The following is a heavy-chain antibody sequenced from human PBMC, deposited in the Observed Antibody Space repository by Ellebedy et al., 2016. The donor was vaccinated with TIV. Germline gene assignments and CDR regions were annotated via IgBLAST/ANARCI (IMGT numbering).Heavy chain of an antibody. CDR3: AKRKITIFGVTDAFDI. J-gene: IGHJ3*02. Sequence: MPSETLSLTCTVSSGSMRNYFWSWIRQPPGKGLEWLGQIFHRGSTNYNPSLTSPVSISVDTAKNQFSLRLSSVTAADTAVYYCAKRKITIFGVTDAFDIWGQGTVVTVSS. CDR2: IFHRGST. D-gene: IGHD3-3*01. V-gene: IGHV4-59*01. CDR1: SGSMRNYF.